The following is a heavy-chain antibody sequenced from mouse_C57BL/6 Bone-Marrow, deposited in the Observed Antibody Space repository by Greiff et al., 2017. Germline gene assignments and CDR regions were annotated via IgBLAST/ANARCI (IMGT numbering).Heavy chain of an antibody. J-gene: IGHJ1*03. CDR1: GFTFSSYA. V-gene: IGHV5-9-1*02. Sequence: EVQGVESGEGLVKPGGSLKLSCAASGFTFSSYAMSWVRQTPEKRLEWVAYISSGGDYIYYADTVKGRFTISRDNARNTLYLQMSSLKSEDTAMYYCTRDNSGSIFYWYFDVWGTGTTVTVSS. CDR3: TRDNSGSIFYWYFDV. D-gene: IGHD1-1*01. CDR2: ISSGGDYI.